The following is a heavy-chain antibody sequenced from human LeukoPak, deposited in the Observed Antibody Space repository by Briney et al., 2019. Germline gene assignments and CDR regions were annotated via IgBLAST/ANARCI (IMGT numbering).Heavy chain of an antibody. V-gene: IGHV3-21*01. CDR2: ISSSSSYI. D-gene: IGHD4-17*01. CDR1: GFTFSSCS. CDR3: ASGSNGDYDY. Sequence: NAGRSLRLSCAASGFTFSSCSMNWVRQAPGKGLEWVSSISSSSSYIYYADSVKGRFTISRDNAKNSLYLQMNSLRAEDTAVYYCASGSNGDYDYWGQGTLVTVSS. J-gene: IGHJ4*02.